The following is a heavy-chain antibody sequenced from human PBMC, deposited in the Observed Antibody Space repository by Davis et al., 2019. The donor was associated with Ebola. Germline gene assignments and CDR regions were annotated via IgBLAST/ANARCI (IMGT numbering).Heavy chain of an antibody. Sequence: SETLSLTCAVYGGSFSDYFWSWIRQSPGKGLERIGKVSHGGVSDYNPSLRSRVTISVDTSKNQLSLKMNPVTAADTAVYYCARTTKTSISDSGLGYTYFDHWSQGTLVTVSS. V-gene: IGHV4-34*01. J-gene: IGHJ5*02. D-gene: IGHD1-1*01. CDR1: GGSFSDYF. CDR3: ARTTKTSISDSGLGYTYFDH. CDR2: VSHGGVS.